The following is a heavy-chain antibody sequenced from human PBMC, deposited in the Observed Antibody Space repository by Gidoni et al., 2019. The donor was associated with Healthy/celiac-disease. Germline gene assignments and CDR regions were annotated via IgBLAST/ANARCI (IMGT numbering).Heavy chain of an antibody. D-gene: IGHD7-27*01. CDR3: ARGGLTGDDAFDI. V-gene: IGHV4-59*01. J-gene: IGHJ3*02. Sequence: QVQLQESGPGLVKPSETLSLTCTVSGGSISSYYWSWIRQPPGKGLEWIGYIYYSGSTNYNPPLKSRVTISVDTSKNQFSLKLSSVTAADTAVYYCARGGLTGDDAFDIWGQGTMVTVSS. CDR1: GGSISSYY. CDR2: IYYSGST.